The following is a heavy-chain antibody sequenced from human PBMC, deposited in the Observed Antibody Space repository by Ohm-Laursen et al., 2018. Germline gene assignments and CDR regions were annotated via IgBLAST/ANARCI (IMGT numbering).Heavy chain of an antibody. CDR2: IYYSGST. J-gene: IGHJ3*02. V-gene: IGHV4-59*01. CDR1: GGSISSYY. D-gene: IGHD5-18*01. CDR3: ARGYRGYNYGPSGFDI. Sequence: PSETLSLTCPVSGGSISSYYWSWIRQPPGKGLEWIGYIYYSGSTNYNPSLKSRVTISVDTSKNHFSLKLSSVTAADTAVYYCARGYRGYNYGPSGFDIWGQGTMVTVSS.